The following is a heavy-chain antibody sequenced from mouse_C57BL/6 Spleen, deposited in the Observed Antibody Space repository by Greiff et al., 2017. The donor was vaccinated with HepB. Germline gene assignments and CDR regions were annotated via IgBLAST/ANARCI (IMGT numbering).Heavy chain of an antibody. J-gene: IGHJ2*01. Sequence: VKLMESGPGLVQPSQSLSITCTVSGFSFTSYGVHWVRQSPGKGLEWLGVIWSGGSTDYNAAFISRLSISKDNSKSQVFFKMNSLQADDTAIYYCARNRGTGTWDYFDYWGQGTTLTVSS. CDR2: IWSGGST. D-gene: IGHD4-1*01. CDR3: ARNRGTGTWDYFDY. CDR1: GFSFTSYG. V-gene: IGHV2-2*01.